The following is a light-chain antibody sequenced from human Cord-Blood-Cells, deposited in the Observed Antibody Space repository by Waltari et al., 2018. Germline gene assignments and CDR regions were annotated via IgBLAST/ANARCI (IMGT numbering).Light chain of an antibody. J-gene: IGLJ3*02. V-gene: IGLV2-14*03. Sequence: QSALTQPASVSGSPGQSITISCTGTSSDVGGYNYVSWYQQHPGKAPKLIIYDVSNRPSGVSNRCSGSKSGNTASLTISGLQADDEADYYCSSYTSSSTWVFGGGTKLTVL. CDR1: SSDVGGYNY. CDR3: SSYTSSSTWV. CDR2: DVS.